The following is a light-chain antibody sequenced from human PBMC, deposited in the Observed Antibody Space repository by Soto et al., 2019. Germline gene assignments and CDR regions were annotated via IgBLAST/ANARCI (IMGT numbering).Light chain of an antibody. Sequence: DIQVTQSPSSLSASVGDRVTITCRASQTIRTFLNWYQQKPGKAPKLLIYAASFLQSGVPSRFSGSGSETDSTLTISSLQPEDFAIYYCQQSYGSPFTFGPGTKVDIK. CDR1: QTIRTF. V-gene: IGKV1-39*01. CDR3: QQSYGSPFT. J-gene: IGKJ3*01. CDR2: AAS.